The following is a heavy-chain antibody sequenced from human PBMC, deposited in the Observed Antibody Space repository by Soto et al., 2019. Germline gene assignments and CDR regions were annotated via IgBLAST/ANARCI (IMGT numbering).Heavy chain of an antibody. CDR2: IWYDGSNK. V-gene: IGHV3-33*01. CDR3: ARDREDYDSSGSSLDY. CDR1: GFTFSSYG. D-gene: IGHD3-22*01. Sequence: QVQLVESGGGVVQPGRSLRLSCAASGFTFSSYGMHWVRQAPGKGLEWVAVIWYDGSNKYYADSVKGRFTISRDNSKNTLYLQMNSLRAEDTAVYYCARDREDYDSSGSSLDYWGQGTLVTVSS. J-gene: IGHJ4*02.